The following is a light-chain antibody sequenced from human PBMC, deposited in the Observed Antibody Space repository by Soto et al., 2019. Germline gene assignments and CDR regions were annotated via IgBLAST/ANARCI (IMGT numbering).Light chain of an antibody. CDR1: QSVSSY. J-gene: IGKJ4*01. CDR2: DAS. V-gene: IGKV3-11*01. Sequence: EIVLTQSPATLSLSPGERATLSCRASQSVSSYLAWYQQKPGQAPRLLIYDASNRATGIPARFSGSGSGTDFTLTMSSLEPADFAVYYGQQRSNWPLTFGGGTKVEIK. CDR3: QQRSNWPLT.